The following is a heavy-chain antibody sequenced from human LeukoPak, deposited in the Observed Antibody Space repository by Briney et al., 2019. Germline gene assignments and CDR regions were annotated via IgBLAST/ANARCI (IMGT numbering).Heavy chain of an antibody. Sequence: GGSLRLSCAASGFTFSSYSMNWVRQAPGKGLEWVSSISSSSSYIYYADSVKGRFTISRDNAKNSLYLQMNSLRAEDTAVYYCARGRWHYYDSRQSFDYWGQGTLVTVSS. CDR3: ARGRWHYYDSRQSFDY. CDR2: ISSSSSYI. J-gene: IGHJ4*02. V-gene: IGHV3-21*01. D-gene: IGHD3-22*01. CDR1: GFTFSSYS.